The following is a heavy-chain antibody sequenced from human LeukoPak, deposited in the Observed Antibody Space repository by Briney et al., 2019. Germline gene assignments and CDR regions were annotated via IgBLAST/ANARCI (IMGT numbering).Heavy chain of an antibody. D-gene: IGHD6-13*01. V-gene: IGHV1-2*02. CDR1: VYTFIHYH. CDR3: ARDGETGIAAPGARFYYYYYMDV. J-gene: IGHJ6*03. CDR2: INPNSGGT. Sequence: ASVKVSCKTSVYTFIHYHMHWVRQAPGQGLEWRGWINPNSGGTNYAQKFQGRVTMTRDTSISTAYMELSRLRSDDTAVYYCARDGETGIAAPGARFYYYYYMDVWAKGTTVTVSS.